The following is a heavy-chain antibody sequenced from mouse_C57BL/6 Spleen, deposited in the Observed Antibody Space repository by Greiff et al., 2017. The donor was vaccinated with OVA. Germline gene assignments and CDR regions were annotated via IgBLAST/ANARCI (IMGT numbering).Heavy chain of an antibody. CDR2: IDPEDGET. D-gene: IGHD1-1*01. J-gene: IGHJ1*03. CDR1: GFNIKDYY. Sequence: VQLKESGAELVKPGASVKLSCTASGFNIKDYYMHWVKQRTEQGLEWIGRIDPEDGETKYAPKFQGKATITADTSSNTAYLQLSSLTSEDTAVYYCARSTTVVVNDWYFDVWGTGTTVTVSS. V-gene: IGHV14-2*01. CDR3: ARSTTVVVNDWYFDV.